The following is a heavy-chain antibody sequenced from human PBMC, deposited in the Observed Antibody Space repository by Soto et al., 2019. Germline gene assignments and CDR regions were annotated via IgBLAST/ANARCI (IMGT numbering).Heavy chain of an antibody. CDR1: GFTFSSYA. J-gene: IGHJ3*02. CDR2: ISYDVSNK. D-gene: IGHD3-16*01. CDR3: ASPERGLGYNAFDI. V-gene: IGHV3-30-3*01. Sequence: GGSLRLSCAASGFTFSSYAMHWVRQAPGKGLEWVAVISYDVSNKYYADSVKGRFTISRDNSKNKLYLQMNSLRAEDTAVYYCASPERGLGYNAFDIWGQGTTVTVSS.